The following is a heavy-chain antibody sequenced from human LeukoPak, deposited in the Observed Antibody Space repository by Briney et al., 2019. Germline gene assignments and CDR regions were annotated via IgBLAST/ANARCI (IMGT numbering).Heavy chain of an antibody. D-gene: IGHD1-26*01. J-gene: IGHJ5*02. CDR1: GGTFSSYA. V-gene: IGHV1-69*13. CDR2: IIPIFGTA. Sequence: GASVKVSCKASGGTFSSYAISWVRQAPGQGLEWMGGIIPIFGTANYAQKFQGRVTITADESTSTAYMELSSLRSEDTAVYYCAREISIVGATCNWFDPWGQGTLVTVS. CDR3: AREISIVGATCNWFDP.